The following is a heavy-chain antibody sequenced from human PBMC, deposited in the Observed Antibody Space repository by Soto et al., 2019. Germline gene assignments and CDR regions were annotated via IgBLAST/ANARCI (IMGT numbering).Heavy chain of an antibody. Sequence: PSETLSLTCAVCGGSFSGYYWSWIRQPPGKGLEWIGEINHSGSTNYNPSLKSRVTISVDTSKNQFSLKLSSVTAADTAVYYCARAAPRYCSGGSCSSGRDYWGQGTLVTVAS. J-gene: IGHJ4*02. V-gene: IGHV4-34*01. CDR3: ARAAPRYCSGGSCSSGRDY. CDR2: INHSGST. CDR1: GGSFSGYY. D-gene: IGHD2-15*01.